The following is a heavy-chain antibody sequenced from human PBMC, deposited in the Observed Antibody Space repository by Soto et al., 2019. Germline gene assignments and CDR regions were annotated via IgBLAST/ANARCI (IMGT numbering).Heavy chain of an antibody. J-gene: IGHJ5*02. Sequence: PGDSLTISCHGSGYSFTSYWIGWVRQMPGKGLEWMGIIYPGDSDTRYSPSFQGQVTISADKSISTAYLQWSSLKASDTAMYYCARRSLLGKGPFDPWGQGTLVTVSS. CDR2: IYPGDSDT. CDR1: GYSFTSYW. D-gene: IGHD1-26*01. V-gene: IGHV5-51*01. CDR3: ARRSLLGKGPFDP.